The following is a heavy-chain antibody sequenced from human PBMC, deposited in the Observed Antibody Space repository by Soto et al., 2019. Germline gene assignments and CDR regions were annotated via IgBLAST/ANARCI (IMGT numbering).Heavy chain of an antibody. V-gene: IGHV4-4*07. CDR1: GGSIRGSH. J-gene: IGHJ5*02. CDR2: IYASGTT. CDR3: VKNYRSDGPGWFDP. D-gene: IGHD3-16*02. Sequence: SETLSLTCIVSGGSIRGSHWSWIWQPAAKGLEWIGRIYASGTTNYNPSLKSRVTMSVDTSRNQFSLNVKSVTAADAAVYYCVKNYRSDGPGWFDPWGQGIQVTVSS.